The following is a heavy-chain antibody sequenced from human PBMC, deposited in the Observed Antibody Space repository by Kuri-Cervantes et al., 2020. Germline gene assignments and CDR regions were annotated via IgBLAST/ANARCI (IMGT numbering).Heavy chain of an antibody. J-gene: IGHJ4*02. Sequence: GESLKISCAASGFTVSSNYMSWVRQAPGKGLEWVAVISYDGSNKYYADSVKGRFTISRDNSKNTLYLQMNSLRAEDTAVYYCARAGFYCSGGSCQHFDYWGQGTLVTVSS. CDR1: GFTVSSNY. CDR2: ISYDGSNK. D-gene: IGHD2-15*01. CDR3: ARAGFYCSGGSCQHFDY. V-gene: IGHV3-30*07.